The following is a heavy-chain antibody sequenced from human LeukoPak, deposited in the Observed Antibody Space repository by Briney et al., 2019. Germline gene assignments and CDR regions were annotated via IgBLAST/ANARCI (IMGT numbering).Heavy chain of an antibody. CDR3: AKRGIPSYSSGYYYFDY. J-gene: IGHJ4*02. CDR1: GFTFSSYA. Sequence: AGGSLRLSCAASGFTFSSYAMSWVRQAPGKGLEWVSAISGSGGSTYYADSVKGRFTISRDNSKNTLYLQMNSLRAEDTAVYYSAKRGIPSYSSGYYYFDYWGQGTLVTVSS. CDR2: ISGSGGST. D-gene: IGHD6-19*01. V-gene: IGHV3-23*01.